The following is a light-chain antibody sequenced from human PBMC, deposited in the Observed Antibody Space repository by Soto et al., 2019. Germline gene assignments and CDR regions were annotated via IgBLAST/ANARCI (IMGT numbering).Light chain of an antibody. CDR3: AAWDYSTKSHV. CDR2: YDD. V-gene: IGLV1-36*01. J-gene: IGLJ1*01. CDR1: ISNIGSNA. Sequence: SVPRLHPSVSGAPRQRFPISCSGSISNIGSNAVNWYQQFPGKAPKLLIYYDDLLASGVSARFYGSKSGTSASLAISGLQSEDEADYYCAAWDYSTKSHVFGTGTKVTV.